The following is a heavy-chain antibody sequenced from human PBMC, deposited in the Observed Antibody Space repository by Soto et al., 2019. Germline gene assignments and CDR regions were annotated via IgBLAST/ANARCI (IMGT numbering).Heavy chain of an antibody. V-gene: IGHV3-15*01. Sequence: GSLILTCAAAGCTFSNAWMSWVRQAPGKGLEWVGRIKSKTDGGTTDYAAPVKGRFTISRDDSKNTLYLQMNSLKTEDTAVYYCTTDYVWGSYPKNWGQGTLVTVSS. J-gene: IGHJ1*01. D-gene: IGHD3-16*02. CDR3: TTDYVWGSYPKN. CDR1: GCTFSNAW. CDR2: IKSKTDGGTT.